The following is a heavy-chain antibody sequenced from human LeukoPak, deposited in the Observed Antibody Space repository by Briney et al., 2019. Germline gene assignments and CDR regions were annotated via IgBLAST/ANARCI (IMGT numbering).Heavy chain of an antibody. Sequence: GGSLRLSCAASGVPFSSSGMHWVRQAPGKGLEWVTFIHADGNSKYYADSVEGRFTVSRDSPKNTLSLQMNSLRVEDTAVYYCARSLTAREYFQHWGQGTLVTVSS. CDR3: ARSLTAREYFQH. V-gene: IGHV3-30*02. D-gene: IGHD6-6*01. CDR1: GVPFSSSG. J-gene: IGHJ1*01. CDR2: IHADGNSK.